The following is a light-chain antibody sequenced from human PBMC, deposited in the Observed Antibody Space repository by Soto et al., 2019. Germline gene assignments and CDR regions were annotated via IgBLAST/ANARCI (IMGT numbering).Light chain of an antibody. J-gene: IGLJ3*02. CDR3: ASWDSSLSGGNWV. CDR1: SSNIANNY. V-gene: IGLV1-51*01. CDR2: DNN. Sequence: QSVLTQPPSVSAAPGQKVTISCSGSSSNIANNYVSWYRHVPGTAPKLLIYDNNQRPSGIPDRFSASKSGTSATLAITGLQIGDEADYYCASWDSSLSGGNWVFGGGTKVTVL.